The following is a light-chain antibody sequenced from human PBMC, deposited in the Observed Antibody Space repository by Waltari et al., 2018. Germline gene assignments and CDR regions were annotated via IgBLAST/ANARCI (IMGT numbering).Light chain of an antibody. CDR1: SSNVRPSDH. J-gene: IGLJ1*01. CDR3: SSYASTSAYV. Sequence: QPALAQPASVYGSPAHSLTIPCSGTSSNVRPSDHVHWYQQHPGEVPKLMIYDVTNRPSGVANRFSGTKSGNTASLTISGLQAEDDADYYCSSYASTSAYVFGSGTKVTVI. V-gene: IGLV2-14*03. CDR2: DVT.